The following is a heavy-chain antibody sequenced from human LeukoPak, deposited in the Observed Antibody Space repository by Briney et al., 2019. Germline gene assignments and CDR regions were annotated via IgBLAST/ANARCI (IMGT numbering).Heavy chain of an antibody. CDR3: ARDLLPGTSGAFDI. CDR2: ISAYNGNT. Sequence: ASVKVSCKASGYTFTSYGISWARQAPGQGLEWMGWISAYNGNTNYAQKLQGRVTMTTDTSTSTAYMELRSLRSDDTAVYYCARDLLPGTSGAFDIWGQGTMVTVSS. CDR1: GYTFTSYG. D-gene: IGHD3-10*01. J-gene: IGHJ3*02. V-gene: IGHV1-18*01.